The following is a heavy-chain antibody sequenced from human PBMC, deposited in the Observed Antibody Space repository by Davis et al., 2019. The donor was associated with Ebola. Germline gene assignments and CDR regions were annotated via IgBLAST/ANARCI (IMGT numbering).Heavy chain of an antibody. D-gene: IGHD4-17*01. Sequence: GESLKISCAASGFTFSSYAMHWVRQAPGKGLEYVSAISSNGGSTYYANSVKGRFTISRDNSKNTLYLQMGSLRAEDMAVYYCATDPRAIYGDYPMDVWGQGTTVTVSS. CDR2: ISSNGGST. J-gene: IGHJ6*02. CDR1: GFTFSSYA. CDR3: ATDPRAIYGDYPMDV. V-gene: IGHV3-64*01.